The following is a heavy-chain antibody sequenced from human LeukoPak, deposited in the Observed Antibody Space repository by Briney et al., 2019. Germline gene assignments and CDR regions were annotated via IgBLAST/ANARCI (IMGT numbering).Heavy chain of an antibody. D-gene: IGHD6-13*01. V-gene: IGHV1-2*04. J-gene: IGHJ4*02. Sequence: ASVKVSCKASGGTFSSYAISWVRQAPGQGLEWMGWINPNSGGTNYAQKFQGWVTMTRDTSISTAYMELSRLRSDDTAVYYCARSPSSSWYGRGYYFDYWGQGTLVTVSS. CDR1: GGTFSSYA. CDR3: ARSPSSSWYGRGYYFDY. CDR2: INPNSGGT.